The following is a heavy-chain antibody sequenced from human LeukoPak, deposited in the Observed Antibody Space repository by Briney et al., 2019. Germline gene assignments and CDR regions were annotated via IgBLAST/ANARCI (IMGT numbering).Heavy chain of an antibody. J-gene: IGHJ4*02. CDR2: ISPYNGNT. V-gene: IGHV1-18*01. CDR3: ATEGGWQPTDYGDHVY. Sequence: ASVTVSCRASGYTFTNYGITWVRPAPGQGIEWMGWISPYNGNTNYAQKFQGRVTMTTDTSTSTAYMELRSLRSDDTALYYCATEGGWQPTDYGDHVYWGQGTLVTVSS. D-gene: IGHD4-17*01. CDR1: GYTFTNYG.